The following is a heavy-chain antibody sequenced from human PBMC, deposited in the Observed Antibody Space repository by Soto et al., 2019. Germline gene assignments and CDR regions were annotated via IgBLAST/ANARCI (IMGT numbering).Heavy chain of an antibody. CDR1: GFTFSSYS. J-gene: IGHJ6*03. D-gene: IGHD3-16*01. V-gene: IGHV3-21*01. CDR3: AGGSFHHYYMDV. Sequence: GGSLRLSCAASGFTFSSYSMNWVRQAPGKGLEWVSSISSSSSYIYYADSVKGRFTISRDNAKNSLYLQMNSLRAEDTAVYYCAGGSFHHYYMDVWGKGTTVTVSS. CDR2: ISSSSSYI.